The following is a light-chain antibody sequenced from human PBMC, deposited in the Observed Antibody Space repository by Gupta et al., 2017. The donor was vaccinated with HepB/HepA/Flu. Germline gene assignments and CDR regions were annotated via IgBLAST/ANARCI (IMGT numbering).Light chain of an antibody. CDR1: TGAVTNTHY. V-gene: IGLV7-46*01. Sequence: AVVPQEPPPTVFPRGAVTLPRGSSTGAVTNTHYPYWFQQKPGQAPRTLIYDTINKHSWTPARFSGSLLGGKAALTLSGAQPEDESEFYCLLYYRGVGVFGGGTKLTVL. J-gene: IGLJ3*02. CDR3: LLYYRGVGV. CDR2: DTI.